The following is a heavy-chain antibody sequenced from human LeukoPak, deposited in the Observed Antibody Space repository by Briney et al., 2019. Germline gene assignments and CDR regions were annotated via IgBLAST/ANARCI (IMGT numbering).Heavy chain of an antibody. Sequence: GGSLRLSCAASGFTFRGYWMSWVRQAPGRGLEWVANINEDGSEKYYVDSVKGRSTISRDNAENSLDLQMNSLRAEDTAVYYCARTYGSGSFDYWGQGTLVTVSS. CDR3: ARTYGSGSFDY. D-gene: IGHD3-10*01. J-gene: IGHJ4*02. CDR2: INEDGSEK. CDR1: GFTFRGYW. V-gene: IGHV3-7*05.